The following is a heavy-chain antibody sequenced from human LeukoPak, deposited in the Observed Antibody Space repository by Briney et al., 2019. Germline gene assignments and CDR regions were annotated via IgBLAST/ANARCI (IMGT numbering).Heavy chain of an antibody. Sequence: GGSLRLSCAASRFTFSSYSMNWVRQAPGKGLEWVANIKQDGSEKYYVDSVKGRFTISRDNAKNSLYLQMNSLRAEDTAVYYCARVIPSTYYDFWSGYEMPGYFDYWGQGTLVTVSS. CDR2: IKQDGSEK. CDR1: RFTFSSYS. V-gene: IGHV3-7*01. D-gene: IGHD3-3*01. J-gene: IGHJ4*02. CDR3: ARVIPSTYYDFWSGYEMPGYFDY.